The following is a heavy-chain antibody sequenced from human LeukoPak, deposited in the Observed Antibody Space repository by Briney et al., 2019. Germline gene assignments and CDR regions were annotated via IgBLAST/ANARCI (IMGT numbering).Heavy chain of an antibody. Sequence: SETLSLTCAVSGYSISSGYYWGWIRQPPGKGLEWIGSIYHSGSTYYNPSLKSRVTISVDTSKNQFSLKLSSATAADTAVYYCARTTTPSSTSCPGQWGQGTLVTVSS. D-gene: IGHD2-2*01. CDR2: IYHSGST. J-gene: IGHJ4*02. V-gene: IGHV4-38-2*01. CDR1: GYSISSGYY. CDR3: ARTTTPSSTSCPGQ.